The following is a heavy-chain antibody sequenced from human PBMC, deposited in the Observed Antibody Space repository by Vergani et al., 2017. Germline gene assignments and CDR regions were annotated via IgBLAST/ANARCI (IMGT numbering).Heavy chain of an antibody. Sequence: QVQLQEAGPGPVKPPGTLSLTCTVSGGSISNNNWWSWVRQPPGKGLEWIGEVYHSGSTNYNPSLKSRVTISVEKSKNQISLKLRSVTAANTAVYYCVRQWKLQGAFDIWGQGTMVTVSS. CDR3: VRQWKLQGAFDI. CDR2: VYHSGST. D-gene: IGHD1-1*01. V-gene: IGHV4-4*03. J-gene: IGHJ3*02. CDR1: GGSISNNNW.